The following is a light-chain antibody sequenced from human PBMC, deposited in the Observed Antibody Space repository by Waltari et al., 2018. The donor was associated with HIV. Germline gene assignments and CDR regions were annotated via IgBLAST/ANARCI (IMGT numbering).Light chain of an antibody. V-gene: IGLV8-61*01. CDR2: NTN. CDR1: SGSVSTSYY. J-gene: IGLJ2*01. Sequence: QTVVTQEPSFSVSPGGTVTLTCGLSSGSVSTSYYPSWYQQTPGQAPRTLTYNTNTRSSGVPDRFSGSILGNKAALTITGAQADDESDYYCVLYMGRGIVVFGGGTSLTVL. CDR3: VLYMGRGIVV.